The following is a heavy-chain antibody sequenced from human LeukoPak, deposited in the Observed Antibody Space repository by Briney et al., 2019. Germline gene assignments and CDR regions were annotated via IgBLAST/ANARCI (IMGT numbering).Heavy chain of an antibody. D-gene: IGHD3-16*01. V-gene: IGHV4-31*03. CDR1: GGSISSGGYF. CDR3: ARVREGGGYYYMDV. Sequence: PSQTLSLTCTVSGGSISSGGYFWSWIRQHPEKGLEWIGSIYHTENTYYNPSLKSRVTISVDTSKNQFSLKLSSVTAADTAVYYCARVREGGGYYYMDVWGKGATVTVSS. J-gene: IGHJ6*03. CDR2: IYHTENT.